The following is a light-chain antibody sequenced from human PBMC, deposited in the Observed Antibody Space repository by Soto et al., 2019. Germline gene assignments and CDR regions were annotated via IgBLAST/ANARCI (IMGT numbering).Light chain of an antibody. Sequence: QAVVTQEPSLTVSPGGTVILTCGSSTGAVTSGHYTYWFQQKAGQVPRTRIYDTSNKHSWTPARFSGSLLGGKAALTLSGAQPEDEAEYYCLLSNSATRTRVFGGGTKLTVL. CDR1: TGAVTSGHY. CDR2: DTS. V-gene: IGLV7-46*01. J-gene: IGLJ2*01. CDR3: LLSNSATRTRV.